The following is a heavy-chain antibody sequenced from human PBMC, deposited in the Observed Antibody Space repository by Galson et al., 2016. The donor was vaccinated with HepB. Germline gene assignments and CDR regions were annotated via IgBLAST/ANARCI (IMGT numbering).Heavy chain of an antibody. CDR3: ARDQGNYYYYGMDV. J-gene: IGHJ6*02. V-gene: IGHV3-53*01. Sequence: SLRLSCAASGFTFSSYAMSWVRQAPGKGLEWVSVIYSGGTTYYADSVKGRFTISRDNSKNTLYLHMNSLRAEDTAVYYCARDQGNYYYYGMDVWGQGTTVTVSS. CDR2: IYSGGTT. CDR1: GFTFSSYA.